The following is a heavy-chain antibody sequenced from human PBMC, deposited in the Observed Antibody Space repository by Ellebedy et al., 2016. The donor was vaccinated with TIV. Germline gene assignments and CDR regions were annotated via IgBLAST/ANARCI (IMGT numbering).Heavy chain of an antibody. V-gene: IGHV3-23*01. CDR2: LNANGVVI. CDR1: GFTFSSYA. Sequence: GESLKISCAASGFTFSSYAASWVRQAPGKGLEWVAGLNANGVVIAYADSVKGRSTISRDNSKNTLYLQMNNLRAEDTAVYYCARDAADSGGKLDYWGQGALVTVSS. J-gene: IGHJ4*02. CDR3: ARDAADSGGKLDY. D-gene: IGHD4-23*01.